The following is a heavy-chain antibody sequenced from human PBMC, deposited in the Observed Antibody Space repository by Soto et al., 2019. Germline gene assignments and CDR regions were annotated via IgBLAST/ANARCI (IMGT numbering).Heavy chain of an antibody. Sequence: ASVKVSCKASEYDFTAYDINWVRQASGQGLEWTGWMNPINGATGSARRFQGRVSMTRNTATGTAYLELTSLRSDDSAVYYCGRGPSPRAPAGGTPYYYAMDVWGQGTTVTVSS. CDR3: GRGPSPRAPAGGTPYYYAMDV. J-gene: IGHJ6*02. V-gene: IGHV1-8*02. CDR2: MNPINGAT. CDR1: EYDFTAYD. D-gene: IGHD6-13*01.